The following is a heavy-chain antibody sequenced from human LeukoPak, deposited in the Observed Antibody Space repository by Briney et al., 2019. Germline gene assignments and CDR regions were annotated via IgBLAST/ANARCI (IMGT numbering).Heavy chain of an antibody. D-gene: IGHD3-10*01. CDR1: GFTFTSSA. CDR2: IVVGSGNT. V-gene: IGHV1-58*02. Sequence: SVKVSCKASGFTFTSSAMQWVRQARGQRLEWIGWIVVGSGNTNYAQEFQERVTITRDMSTSTAYMELSSLRSEDTAVYYCAAGLLWPAYGMDVWGQGTTVTVSS. CDR3: AAGLLWPAYGMDV. J-gene: IGHJ6*02.